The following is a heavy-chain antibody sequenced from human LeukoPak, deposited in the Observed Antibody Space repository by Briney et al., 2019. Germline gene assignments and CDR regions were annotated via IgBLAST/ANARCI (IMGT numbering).Heavy chain of an antibody. CDR2: MNPNSGNT. CDR3: ARGYYTAMATSSNWFDP. CDR1: GYTFTSYG. V-gene: IGHV1-8*02. J-gene: IGHJ5*02. Sequence: GASVKVSCKASGYTFTSYGINWVRQAPGQGLEWMGWMNPNSGNTGYAQKFQGRVTMTRNTSISTAYMELSSLRSEDTAAYYCARGYYTAMATSSNWFDPWGQGTLVTVSS. D-gene: IGHD5-18*01.